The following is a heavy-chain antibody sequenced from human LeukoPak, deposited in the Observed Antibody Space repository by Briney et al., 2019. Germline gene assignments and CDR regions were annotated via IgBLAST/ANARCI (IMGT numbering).Heavy chain of an antibody. V-gene: IGHV4-59*01. CDR3: ARGYYDSRGDSNPFDM. CDR2: ISHSGST. CDR1: GASIRSSY. Sequence: SETLSLTCTVAGASIRSSYWSWIRQPPGRGLEWIEYISHSGSTNYNPPPKSRLSISAHTSQNQFSLKVTSVTAADTAIYYCARGYYDSRGDSNPFDMWGQGTMVTVSS. D-gene: IGHD3-22*01. J-gene: IGHJ3*02.